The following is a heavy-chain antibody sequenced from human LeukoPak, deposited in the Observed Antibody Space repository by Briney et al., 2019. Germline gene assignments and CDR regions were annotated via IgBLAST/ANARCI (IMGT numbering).Heavy chain of an antibody. CDR3: ARETKLGY. J-gene: IGHJ4*02. D-gene: IGHD7-27*01. V-gene: IGHV3-7*03. CDR2: IKQDGSEK. Sequence: GGSLRLSCAASGFTFSDYYMSWIRQAPGKGLEWVANIKQDGSEKYYVDSVKGRFTISRDNAKNSLYLQMNSLRAEDTAVYYCARETKLGYWGQGTLVTVSS. CDR1: GFTFSDYY.